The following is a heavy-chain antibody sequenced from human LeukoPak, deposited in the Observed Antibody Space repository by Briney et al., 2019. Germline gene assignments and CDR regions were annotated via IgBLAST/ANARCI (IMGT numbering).Heavy chain of an antibody. J-gene: IGHJ4*02. CDR3: AKNSGGSCYSSLDS. CDR2: IRGSSGST. D-gene: IGHD2-15*01. Sequence: GGSVRLSCAASGFSFSSYAMSWVPQAPGKGLEWVSTIRGSSGSTYYADSVKGRFTISSDNSKNTLYLQMNTLRAEDTAVYYCAKNSGGSCYSSLDSWGQGTLVTVSS. V-gene: IGHV3-23*01. CDR1: GFSFSSYA.